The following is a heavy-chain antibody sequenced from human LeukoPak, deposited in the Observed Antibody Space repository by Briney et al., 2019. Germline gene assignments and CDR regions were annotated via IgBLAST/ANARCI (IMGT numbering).Heavy chain of an antibody. V-gene: IGHV1-8*01. CDR2: MNPNSGNT. CDR3: ARKGPANYYYYYMDV. D-gene: IGHD2-2*01. J-gene: IGHJ6*03. CDR1: GYTFTSYD. Sequence: GASVKVSCKASGYTFTSYDINWVRQATGQGLEWMGWMNPNSGNTGYAQKFQGRVTMTRNTSISTAYMELSSLRSEDTAVYFCARKGPANYYYYYMDVWGKRTTVTVSS.